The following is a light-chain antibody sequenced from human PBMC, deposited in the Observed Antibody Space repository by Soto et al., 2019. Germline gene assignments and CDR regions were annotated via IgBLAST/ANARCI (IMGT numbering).Light chain of an antibody. V-gene: IGKV3-20*01. CDR3: QQYGSSPRT. CDR2: RTS. J-gene: IGKJ1*01. CDR1: QSLSSIY. Sequence: IVLTQSPGTLSLSPGQGATLSCRASQSLSSIYLAWYQQKPGQAPRLLIYRTSSRATGIPDRFSGSESETDFTLTISRLEPDDSAVYYCQQYGSSPRTFGPGTRWIS.